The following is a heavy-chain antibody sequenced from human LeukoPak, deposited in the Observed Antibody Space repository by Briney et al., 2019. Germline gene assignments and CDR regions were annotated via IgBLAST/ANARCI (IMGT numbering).Heavy chain of an antibody. CDR1: GGSISSSSYY. Sequence: KPSETLSLTCTVSGGSISSSSYYWGWIRQPPGKGLEWIGNIYYSGSTYYNPSLKGRVTISVDTSNNQFSLKLSAVTAADTAVYYCASVRRGFGESSKYYSYYYMHVWGNGTTVTIAS. CDR3: ASVRRGFGESSKYYSYYYMHV. CDR2: IYYSGST. V-gene: IGHV4-39*01. J-gene: IGHJ6*03. D-gene: IGHD3-10*01.